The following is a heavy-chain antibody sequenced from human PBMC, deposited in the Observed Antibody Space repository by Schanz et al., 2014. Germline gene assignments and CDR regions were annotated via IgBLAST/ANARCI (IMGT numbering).Heavy chain of an antibody. V-gene: IGHV4-59*08. CDR3: ARQGDVYRLDY. D-gene: IGHD1-26*01. Sequence: QVQLQESGPGLVKPSETLSLTCTVSGASISFYDWNWIRQSPGKGLEGIGYIYHSGSPIYNPSLQGRATIPIATSKNQSPLKRESVPAADTAMYFCARQGDVYRLDYWGQGTLVTVTS. CDR1: GASISFYD. J-gene: IGHJ4*02. CDR2: IYHSGSP.